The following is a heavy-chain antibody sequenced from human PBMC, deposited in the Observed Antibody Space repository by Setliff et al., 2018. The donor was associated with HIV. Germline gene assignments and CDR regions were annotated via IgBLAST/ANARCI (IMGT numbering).Heavy chain of an antibody. D-gene: IGHD2-15*01. CDR1: GLTFSSYAMSWSRYA. CDR3: ARDPPRKLEVVGPFDY. J-gene: IGHJ4*02. CDR2: ISGSGGST. Sequence: GGSLRLSCAASGLTFSSYAMSWSRYAMSWVRQAPGKGLEWVSAISGSGGSTYYADSVKGRFTISRDNAKNTLYLQMNSLRGEDTAVYYCARDPPRKLEVVGPFDYWGQGTLVTVSS. V-gene: IGHV3-23*01.